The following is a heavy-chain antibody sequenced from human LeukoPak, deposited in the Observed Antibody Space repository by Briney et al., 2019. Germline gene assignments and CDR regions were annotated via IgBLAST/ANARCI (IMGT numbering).Heavy chain of an antibody. CDR2: IYYSGST. V-gene: IGHV4-59*01. J-gene: IGHJ4*02. CDR3: ARVGQGAYGDYAPDY. D-gene: IGHD4-17*01. CDR1: GGSISSYY. Sequence: PSETLSLTCTVSGGSISSYYWSWIRQPPGKGLEWIGYIYYSGSTNYNPSLKSRVTISVDASKNQFSLKLSSVTAADTAVYYCARVGQGAYGDYAPDYWGQGTLVTVSS.